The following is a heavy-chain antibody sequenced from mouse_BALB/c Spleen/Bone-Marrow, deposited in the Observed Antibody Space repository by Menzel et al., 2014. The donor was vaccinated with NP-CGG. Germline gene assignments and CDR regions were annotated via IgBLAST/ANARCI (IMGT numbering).Heavy chain of an antibody. CDR3: ARSEIGYYYDSNSYAMDY. J-gene: IGHJ4*01. V-gene: IGHV5-17*02. CDR2: ISSGSSTI. D-gene: IGHD1-1*01. Sequence: EVMLEESGGGLVQPGGSRKLSCAASGFTFSSFGMHWVRQAPEKGLEWVAYISSGSSTIYYADTVKGRFTISRDNPKNTLFLQMTSLRSEDTAMYYCARSEIGYYYDSNSYAMDYWGQGTSVTVSS. CDR1: GFTFSSFG.